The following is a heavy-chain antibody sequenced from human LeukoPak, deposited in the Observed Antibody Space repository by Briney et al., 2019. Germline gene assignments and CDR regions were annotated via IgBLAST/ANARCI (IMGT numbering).Heavy chain of an antibody. CDR1: GYTFTGYY. CDR3: AREAFWGYCSSTSCPPGPDY. CDR2: ISPNSGGT. Sequence: ASVKVSCKASGYTFTGYYMHWVRQAPGQGLEWMGWISPNSGGTNYAQKFQGRVTMTRDTSISTAYMELSRLRSDDTAVYYCAREAFWGYCSSTSCPPGPDYWGQGTLVTVSS. J-gene: IGHJ4*02. D-gene: IGHD2-2*01. V-gene: IGHV1-2*02.